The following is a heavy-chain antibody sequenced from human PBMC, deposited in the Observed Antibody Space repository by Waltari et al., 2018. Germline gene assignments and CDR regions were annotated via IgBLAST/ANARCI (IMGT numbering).Heavy chain of an antibody. V-gene: IGHV1-18*01. CDR3: ARDTLSSSGGFGFDY. J-gene: IGHJ4*02. CDR2: SSAYNGST. CDR1: GYTFTRFG. Sequence: QVQLVQSGAEVKKPGASVKVSCKASGYTFTRFGTRWVRQAPGRGLEGRGWSSAYNGSTNYAQELQGRVTMTTDTATSTAYMELRSRRADDTAVYYCARDTLSSSGGFGFDYWGQGTLVTVSS. D-gene: IGHD6-6*01.